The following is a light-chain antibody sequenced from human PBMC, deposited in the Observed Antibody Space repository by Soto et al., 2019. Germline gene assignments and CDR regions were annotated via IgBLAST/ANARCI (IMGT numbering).Light chain of an antibody. V-gene: IGLV1-51*01. CDR2: DSD. J-gene: IGLJ2*01. CDR1: TFNIGYNH. Sequence: QSVLTQPPSVSAAPGQKVTISCSGATFNIGYNHVSWYQHLPGTAPKLLFYDSDKRPSGIPDGFSGSKSGTSATLGITGRRTGDEADYYCGTWDSSLSAGVFGGGTKLTVL. CDR3: GTWDSSLSAGV.